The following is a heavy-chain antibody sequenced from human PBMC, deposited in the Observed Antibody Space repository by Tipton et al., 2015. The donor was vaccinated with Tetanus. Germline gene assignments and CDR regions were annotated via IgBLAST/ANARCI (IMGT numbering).Heavy chain of an antibody. J-gene: IGHJ4*02. D-gene: IGHD3-3*01. CDR3: ARERFVGWLGPLDC. Sequence: PLRLSCAASGFIFSSYGIHWVRQAPGKGLEWVAVSWYDGTDKYYADSVKGRFTISRDNSKNPLYLQMDSLRVEDTATYFCARERFVGWLGPLDCRGQGTLVSFSS. CDR2: SWYDGTDK. CDR1: GFIFSSYG. V-gene: IGHV3-33*01.